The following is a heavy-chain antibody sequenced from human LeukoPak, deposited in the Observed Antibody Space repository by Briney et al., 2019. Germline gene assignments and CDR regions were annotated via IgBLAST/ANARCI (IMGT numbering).Heavy chain of an antibody. CDR2: ISYSGST. J-gene: IGHJ5*02. V-gene: IGHV4-30-4*01. D-gene: IGHD3-22*01. Sequence: PSETLSLTCTVSGGSISSGYYYWSWNRQPPGKGLEWLGYISYSGSTYYNPSLESRVTISVDTSENQFSLKLSSVTAADTAVYYCARRNYYDSSGYYLWGQGTLVTVSS. CDR3: ARRNYYDSSGYYL. CDR1: GGSISSGYYY.